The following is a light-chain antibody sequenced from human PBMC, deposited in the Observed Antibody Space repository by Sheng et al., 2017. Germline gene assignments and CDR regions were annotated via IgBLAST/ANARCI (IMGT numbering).Light chain of an antibody. CDR3: QQHGAYFVT. Sequence: EIVMTQSPATLSVSPGERATLSCRASQSVNSKLAWYQQKPGQAPRLLIYGASSRATGIPDRFSGSGSGTDFTLTISRLEPEDFAVYYCQQHGAYFVTFGQGTKVEIK. CDR2: GAS. V-gene: IGKV3-20*01. CDR1: QSVNSK. J-gene: IGKJ1*01.